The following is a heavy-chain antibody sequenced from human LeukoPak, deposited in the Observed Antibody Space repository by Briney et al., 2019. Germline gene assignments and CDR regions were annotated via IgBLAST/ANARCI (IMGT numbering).Heavy chain of an antibody. CDR2: TSYSEAT. CDR1: GGSFSRGGYY. D-gene: IGHD3-10*01. J-gene: IGHJ4*02. V-gene: IGHV4-31*03. Sequence: PSETLSLTCTVSGGSFSRGGYYWSWIRQHPGKGLEWVGFTSYSEATYYNPSLMSRITISEDRSQNQFSLKMRDVTPADTAVYFCATADGESFYFDSWGQGALVAVSS. CDR3: ATADGESFYFDS.